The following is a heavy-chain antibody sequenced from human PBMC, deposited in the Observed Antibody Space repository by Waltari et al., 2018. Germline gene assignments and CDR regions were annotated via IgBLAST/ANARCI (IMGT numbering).Heavy chain of an antibody. V-gene: IGHV1-2*02. J-gene: IGHJ4*02. D-gene: IGHD3-16*01. Sequence: QVQLVQSGAEVRKPGASVRVPCKTSGYTFTAYLLHWVRQAPGHGLEWMGGINPNSRGTNYAQKFQGRVTITRDTSISTAYVELSRLTSDDTAVYYCARELEGGYFDYWGQGTLVTVSS. CDR2: INPNSRGT. CDR3: ARELEGGYFDY. CDR1: GYTFTAYL.